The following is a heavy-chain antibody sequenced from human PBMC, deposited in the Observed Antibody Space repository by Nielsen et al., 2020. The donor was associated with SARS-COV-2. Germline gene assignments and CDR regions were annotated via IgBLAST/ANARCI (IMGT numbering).Heavy chain of an antibody. J-gene: IGHJ4*02. D-gene: IGHD3-10*01. CDR2: INHSGST. CDR3: ARVPIRAYYYGSGSYHRGYFDY. Sequence: RQAPGKGLEWIGEINHSGSTNHNPSLKSRVTISVDTSKNQFSLKLSSVTAADTAVYYCARVPIRAYYYGSGSYHRGYFDYWGQGTLVTVSS. V-gene: IGHV4-34*01.